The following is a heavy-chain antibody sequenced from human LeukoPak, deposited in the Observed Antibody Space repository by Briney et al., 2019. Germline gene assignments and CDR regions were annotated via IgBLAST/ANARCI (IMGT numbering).Heavy chain of an antibody. CDR1: GFTFSSYA. D-gene: IGHD4-11*01. CDR2: ISGSGDNT. V-gene: IGHV3-23*01. J-gene: IGHJ4*02. Sequence: GGSLRLSCAASGFTFSSYAMSWVRQAPGKGLEWVSGISGSGDNTYYADSVKGRFTISRDNSKNTLYVQVNSLGTEDTAAYYCAKLTPYATEGDYWGQGTLVTVSS. CDR3: AKLTPYATEGDY.